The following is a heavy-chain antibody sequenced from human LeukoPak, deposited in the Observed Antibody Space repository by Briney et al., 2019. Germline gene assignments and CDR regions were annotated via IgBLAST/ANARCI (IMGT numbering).Heavy chain of an antibody. D-gene: IGHD2-2*01. V-gene: IGHV4-31*03. J-gene: IGHJ5*02. Sequence: SQTLPLTCTVSGGSISSSDYSWTWIRQRPGRGLEWIGYISYNGSTYYKPSLKSRVTISADTSKSQFFLKLTSVTAADTAIYYCARKVVPVGVPAWWFDPWGQGTLVIVSS. CDR2: ISYNGST. CDR3: ARKVVPVGVPAWWFDP. CDR1: GGSISSSDYS.